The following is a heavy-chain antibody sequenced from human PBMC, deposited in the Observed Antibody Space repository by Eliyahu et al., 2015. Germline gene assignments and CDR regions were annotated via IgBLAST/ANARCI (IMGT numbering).Heavy chain of an antibody. CDR3: ARAGYGSGSYFSPYYGMDV. V-gene: IGHV4-31*03. Sequence: QVQLQESGPGLVKPSQTLSLTCTVSGGSISSGGYYWSWIRQHPGKGLEWIGYIYYSGSTYYNPSLKSRVTISVDTSKNQFSLKLSSVTAADTAVYYCARAGYGSGSYFSPYYGMDVWGQGTTVTVSS. D-gene: IGHD3-10*01. CDR1: GGSISSGGYY. J-gene: IGHJ6*02. CDR2: IYYSGST.